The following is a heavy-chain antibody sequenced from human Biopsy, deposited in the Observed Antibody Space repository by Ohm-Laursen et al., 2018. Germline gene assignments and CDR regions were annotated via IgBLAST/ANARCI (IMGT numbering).Heavy chain of an antibody. D-gene: IGHD1-26*01. CDR1: GYTFTNHY. J-gene: IGHJ2*01. Sequence: SVKVSCKRSGYTFTNHYIHWVRQAPGQGLEWMGWINPNSGGTNYAQKFQGRVTMTRDTSMSTAYMELNRLRSDDTAVYYCARGGLNYWYFDLWGRGTLVTVSS. CDR2: INPNSGGT. CDR3: ARGGLNYWYFDL. V-gene: IGHV1-2*02.